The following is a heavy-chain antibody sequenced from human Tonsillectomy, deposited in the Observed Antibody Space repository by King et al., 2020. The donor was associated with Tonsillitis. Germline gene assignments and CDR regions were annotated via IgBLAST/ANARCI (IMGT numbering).Heavy chain of an antibody. CDR3: LFISGGGGAALVDF. CDR1: GFTFRSKA. Sequence: EVQLVESGGGLVQPGGSLRFPCAASGFTFRSKAMSWVRKAPGKGLEWVSAISGSGGSTYYADPGKGRFSISRNNSKKRLYLQMKSLRAEATAVNYCLFISGGGGAALVDFWGQGTLVTVSS. V-gene: IGHV3-23*04. CDR2: ISGSGGST. D-gene: IGHD1-20*01. J-gene: IGHJ4*02.